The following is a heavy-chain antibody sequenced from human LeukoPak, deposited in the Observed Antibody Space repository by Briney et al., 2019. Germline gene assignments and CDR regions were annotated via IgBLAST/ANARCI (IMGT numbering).Heavy chain of an antibody. V-gene: IGHV1-8*01. CDR2: MNPHSGDA. CDR3: ATFRDSSGYYYRGWYFDY. D-gene: IGHD3-22*01. Sequence: ASVKVSCKASGYRFTSYYINWVRQATGHGLEWMGWMNPHSGDADYAQKFQGRVTMTRSTSTDTAYMELSSLRSEDTAVYYCATFRDSSGYYYRGWYFDYWGQGTLVTVSS. J-gene: IGHJ4*02. CDR1: GYRFTSYY.